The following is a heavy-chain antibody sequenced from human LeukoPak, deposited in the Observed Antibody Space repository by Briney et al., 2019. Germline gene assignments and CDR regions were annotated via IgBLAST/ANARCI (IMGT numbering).Heavy chain of an antibody. CDR2: IIPIFGTA. D-gene: IGHD1-7*01. V-gene: IGHV1-69*05. J-gene: IGHJ4*02. Sequence: ASVKVSCKASGGTFSSYAISWVRQAPGQGLEWMGGIIPIFGTANYAQKFQGRVTITTDESTSTAYMELSSLRSEDTAVYYCARVYNWNYDAYFDYWGQGTLVTVSS. CDR1: GGTFSSYA. CDR3: ARVYNWNYDAYFDY.